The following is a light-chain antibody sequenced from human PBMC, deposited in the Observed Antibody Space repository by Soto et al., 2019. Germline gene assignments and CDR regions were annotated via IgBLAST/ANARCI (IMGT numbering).Light chain of an antibody. V-gene: IGKV2-30*01. CDR1: QSLVDSAGNTY. CDR3: MQGTHWPGT. CDR2: KVS. J-gene: IGKJ2*01. Sequence: EVVMTQSPLSLPVTLGQPASISCRSSQSLVDSAGNTYLNWFQQRPGQSPRRLIYKVSNRDSGDPARFSASRSCADFTLKMSRVEADGIGVYDCMQGTHWPGTFGQATKLEI.